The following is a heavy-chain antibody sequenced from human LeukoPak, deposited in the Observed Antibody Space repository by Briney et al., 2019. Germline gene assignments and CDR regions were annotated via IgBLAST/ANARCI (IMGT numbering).Heavy chain of an antibody. CDR3: ARDGDYYDSSGYPGD. D-gene: IGHD3-22*01. Sequence: SVKVSCKASGGTFSSYAISWVRQAPGQGLEWMGGIIPIFGTANYAQKFQGRVTITSDESTSTAYMELSSLRSEDTAVYYCARDGDYYDSSGYPGDWGQGTLVTVSS. J-gene: IGHJ4*02. CDR1: GGTFSSYA. V-gene: IGHV1-69*13. CDR2: IIPIFGTA.